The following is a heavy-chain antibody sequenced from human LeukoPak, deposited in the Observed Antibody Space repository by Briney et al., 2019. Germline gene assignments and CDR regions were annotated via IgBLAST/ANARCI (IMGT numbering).Heavy chain of an antibody. CDR2: IYYSGST. CDR3: AGIPNCGDTSCAPLDY. Sequence: SETLSLTCTVSGNSISSSGYYWGWIRQPPGKGLVWIGSIYYSGSTYYNPSLESRVTISVDTSKNQFSLKLSSVSAADTALYYCAGIPNCGDTSCAPLDYWGQGTLVTVSS. D-gene: IGHD2-21*01. CDR1: GNSISSSGYY. V-gene: IGHV4-39*01. J-gene: IGHJ4*02.